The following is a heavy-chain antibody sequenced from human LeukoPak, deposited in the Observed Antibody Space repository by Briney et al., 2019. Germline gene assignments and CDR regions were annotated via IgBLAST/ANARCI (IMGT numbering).Heavy chain of an antibody. D-gene: IGHD6-19*01. J-gene: IGHJ5*02. CDR2: ISSSGSTI. CDR3: ARIAGWRFDP. CDR1: GFTFSSYG. Sequence: GGSLRLSCAAAGFTFSSYGMNWVRQAPGKGLEWVSYISSSGSTIYYADSVKGRFTISRDNAENSLYLQTSSLRVEDTAVYYCARIAGWRFDPWGQGILVTVSS. V-gene: IGHV3-48*04.